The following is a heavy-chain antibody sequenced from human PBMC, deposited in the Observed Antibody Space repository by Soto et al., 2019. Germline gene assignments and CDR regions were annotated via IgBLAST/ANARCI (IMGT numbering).Heavy chain of an antibody. D-gene: IGHD2-15*01. CDR3: ARDATLMTITSSI. Sequence: SVKVSCKASGGTFSSYTISWVRQAPGQGLEWMGRIIPILGIANYAQKFQGRVTITADKSTSTAYMELSSLRSEDTAVYHCARDATLMTITSSIWGQGTMVTVS. J-gene: IGHJ3*02. CDR2: IIPILGIA. V-gene: IGHV1-69*04. CDR1: GGTFSSYT.